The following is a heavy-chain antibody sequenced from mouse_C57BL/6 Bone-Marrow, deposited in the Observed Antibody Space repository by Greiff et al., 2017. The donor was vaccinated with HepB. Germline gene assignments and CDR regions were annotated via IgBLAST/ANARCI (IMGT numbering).Heavy chain of an antibody. J-gene: IGHJ1*03. CDR1: GYTFTSYW. D-gene: IGHD1-1*01. V-gene: IGHV1-64*01. CDR3: ARFNYYGSRRYFDV. Sequence: QVQLKQPGAELVKPGASVKLSCKASGYTFTSYWMHWVKQRPGQGLEWIGMIHPNSGSTNYNEKFKSKATLTVDKSSSTAYMQLSSLTSEDSAVYYCARFNYYGSRRYFDVWGTGTTVTVSS. CDR2: IHPNSGST.